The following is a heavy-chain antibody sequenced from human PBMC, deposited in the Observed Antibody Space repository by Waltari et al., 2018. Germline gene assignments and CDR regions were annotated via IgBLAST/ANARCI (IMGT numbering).Heavy chain of an antibody. CDR3: AKAEAYYSGSYPGYDAFDI. D-gene: IGHD1-26*01. J-gene: IGHJ3*02. CDR1: GFTFGDYA. CDR2: ISGSGGST. V-gene: IGHV3-23*04. Sequence: EVQLVESGGGLVQPGRSLRLSCTASGFTFGDYAMSWFRQAPGKGLEWVSAISGSGGSTYYADSVKGRFTISRDNSKNTLYLQMNSLRAEDTAVYYCAKAEAYYSGSYPGYDAFDIWGQGTMVTVSS.